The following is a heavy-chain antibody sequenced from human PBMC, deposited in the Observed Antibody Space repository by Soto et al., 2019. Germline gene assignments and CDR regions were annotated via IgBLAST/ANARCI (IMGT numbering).Heavy chain of an antibody. J-gene: IGHJ4*02. V-gene: IGHV1-18*01. Sequence: QVQLVQSGAEVKKPGASVKVSCKASGYTFTSYGISWVRQAPGQGLEWLGGISAYNGNTNYAQKLQGRVTMTTDTSTSKAYGALRSLRSDDRAVYYWAREPPPSYYGSGSYPYWGQGTLVTVSS. CDR3: AREPPPSYYGSGSYPY. D-gene: IGHD3-10*01. CDR1: GYTFTSYG. CDR2: ISAYNGNT.